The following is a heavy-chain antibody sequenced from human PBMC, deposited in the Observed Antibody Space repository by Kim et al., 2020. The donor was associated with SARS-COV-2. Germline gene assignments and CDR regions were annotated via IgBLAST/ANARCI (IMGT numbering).Heavy chain of an antibody. CDR2: T. V-gene: IGHV3-73*01. D-gene: IGHD5-18*01. Sequence: TINCASLQGRLTISRDDSKNTVYLQMNGLNTEDTAVYYCTAVNTAMVTDYWGQGTLVTVSS. CDR3: TAVNTAMVTDY. J-gene: IGHJ4*02.